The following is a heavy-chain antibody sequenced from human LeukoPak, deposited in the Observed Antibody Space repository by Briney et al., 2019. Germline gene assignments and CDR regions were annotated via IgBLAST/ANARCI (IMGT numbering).Heavy chain of an antibody. CDR3: SREVRYFDWFQADY. D-gene: IGHD3-9*01. Sequence: GGSLRLSCSASGFTFGDYSMSWFRQAPGKGLEWVGFIRNKAYGGTAEYAASVKGRFTISRDDSESIAYLQMDSLKTEDTAVYYCSREVRYFDWFQADYWGQGNLVTVSS. CDR2: IRNKAYGGTA. J-gene: IGHJ4*02. CDR1: GFTFGDYS. V-gene: IGHV3-49*03.